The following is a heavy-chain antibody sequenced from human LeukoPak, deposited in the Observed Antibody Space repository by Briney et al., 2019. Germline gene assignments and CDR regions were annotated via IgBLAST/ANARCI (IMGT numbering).Heavy chain of an antibody. J-gene: IGHJ5*02. CDR1: GGTFSSYA. D-gene: IGHD2-15*01. CDR3: ARERKQNSSPEDIVVVVAATGGWFDP. V-gene: IGHV1-69*05. CDR2: IIPIFGTA. Sequence: SVKVSCKASGGTFSSYAISWGRQAPGQGLEWRGGIIPIFGTANYAQKFQGRVTITTDESTSTAYMELSRLRSEDTAVYYCARERKQNSSPEDIVVVVAATGGWFDPWGQGNLVTASS.